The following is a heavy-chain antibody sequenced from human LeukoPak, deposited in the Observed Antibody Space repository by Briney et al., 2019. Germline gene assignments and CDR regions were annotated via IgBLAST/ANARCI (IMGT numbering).Heavy chain of an antibody. V-gene: IGHV4-59*12. Sequence: SETLSLTCTVSGGSISSYYWSWIRQPPGKGLEWIGYIYYSGSTNYNPSLKSRVTISVDTSKNQFSLKLSSVTAADTAVYYCAASTEGLQVDYWGQGTLVTVSS. CDR2: IYYSGST. J-gene: IGHJ4*02. CDR1: GGSISSYY. CDR3: AASTEGLQVDY. D-gene: IGHD5-24*01.